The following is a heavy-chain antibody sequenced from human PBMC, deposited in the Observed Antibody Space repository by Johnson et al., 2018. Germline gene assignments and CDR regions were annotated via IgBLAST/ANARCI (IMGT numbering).Heavy chain of an antibody. CDR3: AKVGKQWLTSAFDI. D-gene: IGHD6-19*01. J-gene: IGHJ3*02. CDR2: ISYDGNNE. V-gene: IGHV3-30*18. CDR1: GFTFSSYG. Sequence: QVQLVESGGGVVQPGRSLRLSCAASGFTFSSYGMHWVRQAPGKGLEWVAVISYDGNNEYYGYSVKGRFTIPRDNSKNTLSLHMNSLRAEDTAVYYCAKVGKQWLTSAFDIWGQGTMVTVSS.